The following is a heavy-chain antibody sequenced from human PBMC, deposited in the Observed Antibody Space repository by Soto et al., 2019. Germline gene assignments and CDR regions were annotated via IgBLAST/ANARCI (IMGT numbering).Heavy chain of an antibody. D-gene: IGHD3-22*01. CDR3: ARQYYYDSSGYYYSYYYGMDV. J-gene: IGHJ6*02. Sequence: PGESLKISCKGSGYSFTSYWIGWVRQMPGKGLEWMGIIYPGDSDTRYSPSFQGQVTISADKSISTAYLQWSSLKASDTAMYYCARQYYYDSSGYYYSYYYGMDVWGQGTTVTVSS. CDR1: GYSFTSYW. CDR2: IYPGDSDT. V-gene: IGHV5-51*01.